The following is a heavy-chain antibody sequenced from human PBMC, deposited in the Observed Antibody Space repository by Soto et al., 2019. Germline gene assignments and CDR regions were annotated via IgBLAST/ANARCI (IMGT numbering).Heavy chain of an antibody. D-gene: IGHD6-19*01. CDR2: MNHSGST. V-gene: IGHV4-34*01. J-gene: IGHJ4*02. Sequence: SESLTLTCAVYGCSFSGYYWSWIRQPPGKGLEWIGEMNHSGSTKYNPSLKSRVTISVDTSKNQFSMKLRSVTAADTAVHYCARVYSSGCFDYWGQGTMVTV. CDR1: GCSFSGYY. CDR3: ARVYSSGCFDY.